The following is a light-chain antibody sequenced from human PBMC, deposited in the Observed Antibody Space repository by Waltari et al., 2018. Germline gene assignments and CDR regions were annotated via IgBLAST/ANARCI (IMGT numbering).Light chain of an antibody. V-gene: IGKV3-15*01. CDR1: QGISDN. CDR3: QQYNRWPPIT. Sequence: EIVMTQSPATLSVSPGERATLSCTASQGISDNFAWYQQKPGQAPRLPIYGAFTRATGIPARFSGSGSGTEFTRTISSLQSEDSAVYYCQQYNRWPPITFGQGTRLEIK. CDR2: GAF. J-gene: IGKJ5*01.